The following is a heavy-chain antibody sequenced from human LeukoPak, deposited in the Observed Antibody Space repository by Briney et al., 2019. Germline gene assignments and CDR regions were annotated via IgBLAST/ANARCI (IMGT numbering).Heavy chain of an antibody. V-gene: IGHV4-59*01. Sequence: SETLSLICTVSGASISSWYWSWIRQPPGKGLEWIGYIYGSGNTNYNPSLKSRVTMSIDTSKNQFSLKLTSVTAADTATYYCARETSLAGFASGLGFNYWGQGILVTVSS. CDR3: ARETSLAGFASGLGFNY. CDR2: IYGSGNT. CDR1: GASISSWY. D-gene: IGHD6-19*01. J-gene: IGHJ4*02.